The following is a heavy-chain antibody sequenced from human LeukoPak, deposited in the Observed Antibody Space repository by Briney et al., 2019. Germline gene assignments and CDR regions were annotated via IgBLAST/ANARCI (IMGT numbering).Heavy chain of an antibody. V-gene: IGHV2-26*01. Sequence: SGPTLVNPTETLTLTCTVSGFSLSNARMGVSWIRQPPGKALEWLAHIFSNDEKSYSTSLKSRLTISKDTSKSQVVLTMTNMDPVDTATYYCARMGGGVAVAGTVIGYYFDYGGQGTLVTTSS. J-gene: IGHJ4*02. CDR2: IFSNDEK. CDR1: GFSLSNARMG. D-gene: IGHD6-19*01. CDR3: ARMGGGVAVAGTVIGYYFDY.